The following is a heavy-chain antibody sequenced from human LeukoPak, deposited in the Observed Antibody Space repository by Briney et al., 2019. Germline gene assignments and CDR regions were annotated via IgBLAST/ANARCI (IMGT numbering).Heavy chain of an antibody. Sequence: GGSLRLSCAASGFTFSSYGMHWVRQAPGKGLEWVSFIRYDGSNKYYADSVKGRFTISRDNSKNTLYLQMNSLRPEDTAVYYCAKDRYFYGSGSYPNFDYWGQGTLVTVSS. CDR1: GFTFSSYG. J-gene: IGHJ4*02. CDR2: IRYDGSNK. V-gene: IGHV3-30*02. CDR3: AKDRYFYGSGSYPNFDY. D-gene: IGHD3-10*01.